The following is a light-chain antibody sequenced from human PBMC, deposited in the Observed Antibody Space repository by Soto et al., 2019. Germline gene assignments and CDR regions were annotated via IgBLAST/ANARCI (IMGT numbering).Light chain of an antibody. CDR2: GVS. V-gene: IGKV1-39*01. CDR3: QQSFTTPLT. J-gene: IGKJ4*01. CDR1: QNIHSY. Sequence: DIQMTQSPSSLSASVGDRVTITCGASQNIHSYLNWYKQTPGKPPELLIFGVSNLESGVPSRFSGSGSGTDFTLTIATLQREDFATYYCQQSFTTPLTFGGGTKVDIK.